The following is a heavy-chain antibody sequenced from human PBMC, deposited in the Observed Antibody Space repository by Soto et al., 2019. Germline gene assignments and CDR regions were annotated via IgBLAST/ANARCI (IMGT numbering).Heavy chain of an antibody. D-gene: IGHD3-3*01. CDR1: GFTFSSYA. V-gene: IGHV3-23*01. CDR2: ISGSGGST. CDR3: AKASTIFGVVTAFDY. J-gene: IGHJ4*02. Sequence: VGSLRLSCAASGFTFSSYAMSWVRQAPGKGLEWVSAISGSGGSTYYADSVKGRFTISRDNSKNTLYLQMNSLRAEDTAVYYCAKASTIFGVVTAFDYWGQGTLVTVSS.